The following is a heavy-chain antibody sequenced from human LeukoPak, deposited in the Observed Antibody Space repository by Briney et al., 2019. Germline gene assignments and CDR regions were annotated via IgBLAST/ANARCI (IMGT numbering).Heavy chain of an antibody. CDR3: AALWDTRGGYFDY. CDR1: GFTFTSSA. D-gene: IGHD3-10*01. CDR2: IVVGSGNT. Sequence: VKVSCKASGFTFTSSAMQWVRQARGQRLEWIGWIVVGSGNTNYAQKFQERVTITRDMSTSTAYMELSSLGSEDTAVYYCAALWDTRGGYFDYWGQGTLVTVSS. V-gene: IGHV1-58*02. J-gene: IGHJ4*02.